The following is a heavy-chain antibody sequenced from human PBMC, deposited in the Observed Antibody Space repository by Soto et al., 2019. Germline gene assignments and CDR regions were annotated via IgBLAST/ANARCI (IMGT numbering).Heavy chain of an antibody. J-gene: IGHJ1*01. CDR3: AKGGPAETRYFKH. V-gene: IGHV3-74*01. D-gene: IGHD2-2*01. CDR1: GFSFSSYC. Sequence: VQLVESGGGLVQPGGSLRLSCAASGFSFSSYCIHWVRHAPGKGLVWVSRINSDGSSATYADSVKGRFTISRDNAKNTLDLQMNSLTPEDTAVYYCAKGGPAETRYFKHWGQGTLVTVSS. CDR2: INSDGSSA.